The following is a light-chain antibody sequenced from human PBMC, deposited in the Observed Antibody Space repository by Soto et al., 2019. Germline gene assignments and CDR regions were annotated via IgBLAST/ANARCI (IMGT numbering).Light chain of an antibody. J-gene: IGKJ1*01. CDR1: RSISRD. Sequence: DIQMTQSPSSLAASVGDRVNMTCRASRSISRDLSWYQQKPGKAPNLLIYAASILQSGVPSRFSGDGSGTDFTLTIGNLHPEDFAIYYCKQSYSSQWTFGQGTKVEI. CDR2: AAS. CDR3: KQSYSSQWT. V-gene: IGKV1-39*01.